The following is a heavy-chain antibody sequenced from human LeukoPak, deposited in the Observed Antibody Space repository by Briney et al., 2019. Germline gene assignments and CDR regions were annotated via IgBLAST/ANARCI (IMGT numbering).Heavy chain of an antibody. CDR1: EFTFSSYA. CDR3: AKVPLAMVYYFDY. V-gene: IGHV3-23*01. Sequence: GGSLRLSCAASEFTFSSYAMSWVRQAPGKGLEWVSAISGSGGSTYYADSVKGRFTISRDNSKNTLYLQMNSLRAEDTAVYYCAKVPLAMVYYFDYWGQGTLVTVSS. CDR2: ISGSGGST. J-gene: IGHJ4*02. D-gene: IGHD2-8*01.